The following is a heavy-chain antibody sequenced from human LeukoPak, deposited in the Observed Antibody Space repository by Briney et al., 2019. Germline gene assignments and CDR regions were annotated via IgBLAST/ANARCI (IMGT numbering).Heavy chain of an antibody. CDR1: GGSISTYC. CDR2: IYYSGST. D-gene: IGHD6-19*01. V-gene: IGHV4-59*08. Sequence: SSETLSLTCTVSGGSISTYCWSWIRQPPGKGLEWIGYIYYSGSTDYNPSLKSRVTISLDTSKNQFSLKLRSVTAADTAVCYCARSLSSLGYYYYGMVVWGQGTTVTVSS. CDR3: ARSLSSLGYYYYGMVV. J-gene: IGHJ6*02.